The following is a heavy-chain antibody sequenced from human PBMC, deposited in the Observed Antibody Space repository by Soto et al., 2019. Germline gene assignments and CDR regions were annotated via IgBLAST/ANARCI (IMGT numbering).Heavy chain of an antibody. CDR2: ISGSGGST. V-gene: IGHV3-23*01. CDR3: AKVGSYDSSGYYQN. Sequence: RRLSCAASGFTFSSYAMSWVRQAPGKGLEWVSIISGSGGSTYYADSVKGRFTISRDNSKNTLYLQMNSLRAEDTAVYYCAKVGSYDSSGYYQNWGQGTLVTVSS. CDR1: GFTFSSYA. J-gene: IGHJ4*02. D-gene: IGHD3-22*01.